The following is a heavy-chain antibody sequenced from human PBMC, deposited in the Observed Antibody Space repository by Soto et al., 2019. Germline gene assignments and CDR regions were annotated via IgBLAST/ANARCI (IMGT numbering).Heavy chain of an antibody. CDR1: EYRFSSYW. Sequence: GESLKISCKGSEYRFSSYWIAWVRQMPGKGLEWMGIIYPGDSDTRYSPSFQGQVTFSVDKSNNTAYLQWSSLKASDTAMYYCARQGSNGAYYYYGMDVWGQGTAVTAP. CDR2: IYPGDSDT. V-gene: IGHV5-51*01. CDR3: ARQGSNGAYYYYGMDV. J-gene: IGHJ6*02. D-gene: IGHD2-8*01.